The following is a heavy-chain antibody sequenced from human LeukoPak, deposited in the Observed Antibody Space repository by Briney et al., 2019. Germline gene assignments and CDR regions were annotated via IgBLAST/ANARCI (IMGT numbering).Heavy chain of an antibody. CDR3: AKDRGVGFGEV. CDR2: IRSDGSNK. CDR1: GFAFSSCG. J-gene: IGHJ4*02. D-gene: IGHD3-10*01. Sequence: GGSLRLSCIESGFAFSSCGMHWVRQAPGTGLEWVAFIRSDGSNKYYADSGKGRFTISRDNSKNTLYLQLDSLRAEDTAVYYCAKDRGVGFGEVWGQGTLVTVSS. V-gene: IGHV3-30*02.